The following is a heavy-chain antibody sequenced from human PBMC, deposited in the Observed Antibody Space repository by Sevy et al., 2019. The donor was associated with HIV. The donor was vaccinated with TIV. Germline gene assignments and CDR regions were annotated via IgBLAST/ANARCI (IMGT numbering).Heavy chain of an antibody. CDR1: GFSFSRFW. CDR3: ARIETTVVTPGWYYYYYYGMDV. V-gene: IGHV3-74*01. D-gene: IGHD4-17*01. CDR2: INSDETST. Sequence: GGSLRLSCAASGFSFSRFWMHWVRQAPGKGLVWVSRINSDETSTSYADSVKGRFTISRDNARHTLFLQMNSLTVEDTAVYYCARIETTVVTPGWYYYYYYGMDVWGQGTTVTVSS. J-gene: IGHJ6*02.